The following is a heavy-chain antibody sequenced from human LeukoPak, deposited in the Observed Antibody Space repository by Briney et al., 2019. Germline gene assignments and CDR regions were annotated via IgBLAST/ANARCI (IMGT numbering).Heavy chain of an antibody. Sequence: SETLSLTCAVYGGSFSGCYWSWIRQPPGKGLEWIREINHSGSTNYNPSLKSRVTISVDTSKNQFSLKLSSVTAADTAVYYCARSYYYGSGSYCYWGQGTLVTVSS. CDR3: ARSYYYGSGSYCY. CDR2: INHSGST. D-gene: IGHD3-10*01. CDR1: GGSFSGCY. V-gene: IGHV4-34*01. J-gene: IGHJ4*02.